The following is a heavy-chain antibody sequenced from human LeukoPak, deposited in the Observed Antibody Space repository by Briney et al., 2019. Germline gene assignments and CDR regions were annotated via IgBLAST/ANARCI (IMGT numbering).Heavy chain of an antibody. Sequence: GASVKVSCKASGYNFATYGISWVRQAPGQGLEWMGWINPNSGGTNYAQKFQGRVTMTRGTSISTAYMELSRLRSDDTAVYYCARMRATITMVRGVITRELDYWGQGTLVTVSS. J-gene: IGHJ4*02. V-gene: IGHV1-2*02. D-gene: IGHD3-10*01. CDR2: INPNSGGT. CDR3: ARMRATITMVRGVITRELDY. CDR1: GYNFATYG.